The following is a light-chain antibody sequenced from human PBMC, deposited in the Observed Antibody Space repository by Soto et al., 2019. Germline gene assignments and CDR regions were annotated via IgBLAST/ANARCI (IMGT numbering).Light chain of an antibody. V-gene: IGLV3-1*01. CDR2: QDS. J-gene: IGLJ2*01. Sequence: SSELTQPPSVSVSPGQTASITCSGDKLGDKYACWYQQKPGQSPVLVIYQDSKRPSGIPERFSGSNSGNTATLTISGTQAMDEADYYCQAWDSSTAFVVFGGGTEVTVL. CDR1: KLGDKY. CDR3: QAWDSSTAFVV.